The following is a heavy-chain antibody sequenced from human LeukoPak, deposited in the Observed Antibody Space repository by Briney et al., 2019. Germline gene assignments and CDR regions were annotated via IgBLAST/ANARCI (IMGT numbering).Heavy chain of an antibody. Sequence: GGSLRLSCVASGITFSSYGMHWVRQAPGKGLEWVAVIPYDGSNKYYADSVKGRFTISRDNSKNTLYLQMNSLRAEDTAVYYCAKDVGCGSACPGFDYWGQGTLVTVSS. CDR3: AKDVGCGSACPGFDY. J-gene: IGHJ4*02. V-gene: IGHV3-30*18. D-gene: IGHD5-12*01. CDR1: GITFSSYG. CDR2: IPYDGSNK.